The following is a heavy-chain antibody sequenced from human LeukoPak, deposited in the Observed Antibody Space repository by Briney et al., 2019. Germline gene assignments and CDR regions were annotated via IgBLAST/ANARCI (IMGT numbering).Heavy chain of an antibody. J-gene: IGHJ4*01. Sequence: QPGGSLRLSCAASGFTFSSCAMSWVRQAPGKRLEWVSAISGDAVNTYYADSVKGRFTISRDNSKNTLYLQTNSLRADDTAIYYCAKGPLIAVAGTTWDYWGQGTLVTVSS. D-gene: IGHD6-19*01. CDR3: AKGPLIAVAGTTWDY. CDR2: ISGDAVNT. V-gene: IGHV3-23*01. CDR1: GFTFSSCA.